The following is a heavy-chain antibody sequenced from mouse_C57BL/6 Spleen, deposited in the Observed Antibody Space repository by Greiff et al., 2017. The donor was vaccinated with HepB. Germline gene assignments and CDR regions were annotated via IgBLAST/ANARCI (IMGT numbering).Heavy chain of an antibody. Sequence: QVHVKQPGAELVKPGASVKMSCKASGYTFTSYWITWVKQRPGQGLEWIGDIYPGSGSTNYNEKFKSKATLTVDTSSSTAYMQLSSLTSEDSAVYYCAKDYYASYAMDYWGQGTSVTVSS. J-gene: IGHJ4*01. CDR1: GYTFTSYW. V-gene: IGHV1-55*01. CDR2: IYPGSGST. CDR3: AKDYYASYAMDY. D-gene: IGHD1-1*01.